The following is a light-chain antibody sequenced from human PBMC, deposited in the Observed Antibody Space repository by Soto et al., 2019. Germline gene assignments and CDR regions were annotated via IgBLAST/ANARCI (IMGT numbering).Light chain of an antibody. V-gene: IGKV1-39*01. CDR3: QQSYSIPPEIT. J-gene: IGKJ1*01. CDR2: AAS. Sequence: DIQMNQSPSSLSASVGDRVTITCRASQSISSYLSWYQQKPGNAPKLLXXAASSLQSGVPSRFTGSGSGTDFTLTISSLQPEDFATYYCQQSYSIPPEITFGQGTQVDI. CDR1: QSISSY.